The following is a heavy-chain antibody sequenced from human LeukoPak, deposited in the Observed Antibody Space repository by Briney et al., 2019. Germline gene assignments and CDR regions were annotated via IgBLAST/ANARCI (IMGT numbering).Heavy chain of an antibody. CDR1: GYIFTGYY. J-gene: IGHJ3*02. V-gene: IGHV1-2*02. CDR3: ATISRNDSFDI. CDR2: INPNSGGT. Sequence: ASVKVSCKASGYIFTGYYMHWVRQAPGQGLEWMGWINPNSGGTNYAQKSQGRVTMTRDTSITTAYMELSRLRSDDTAVYYCATISRNDSFDIWGQGTMVTVSS. D-gene: IGHD1-14*01.